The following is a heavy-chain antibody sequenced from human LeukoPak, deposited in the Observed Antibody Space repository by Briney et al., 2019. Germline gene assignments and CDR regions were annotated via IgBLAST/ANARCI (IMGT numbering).Heavy chain of an antibody. CDR3: ARDQASGELSMDV. Sequence: GGSLRLSCAASGFIFSSYALHWVRQAPGKGLEWVGVISYDGNNIYYADSVRGRFTISRDNSKNTLYLQMNSLRAEDTAVYYCARDQASGELSMDVWGKGTTVTISS. CDR2: ISYDGNNI. V-gene: IGHV3-30*14. J-gene: IGHJ6*03. D-gene: IGHD3-16*02. CDR1: GFIFSSYA.